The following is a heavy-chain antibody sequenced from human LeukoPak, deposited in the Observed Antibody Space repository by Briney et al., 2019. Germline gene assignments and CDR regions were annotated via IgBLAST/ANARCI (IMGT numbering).Heavy chain of an antibody. J-gene: IGHJ3*02. CDR2: IAYNGTGI. D-gene: IGHD3-22*01. CDR3: AREGGRDYEGRENAFDI. CDR1: GFSFNLYG. Sequence: HPGETLRLTCVGSGFSFNLYGMHWLRQSPGKGLQWLAVIAYNGTGIYYADSVKGRLTISRDNYKNTLYLQIDSLRSEDTAVYYCAREGGRDYEGRENAFDIWGQGTMVTVSS. V-gene: IGHV3-30*03.